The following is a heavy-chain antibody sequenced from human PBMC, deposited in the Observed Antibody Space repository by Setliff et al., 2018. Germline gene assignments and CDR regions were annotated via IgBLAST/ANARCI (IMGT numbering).Heavy chain of an antibody. CDR2: IYTSGST. CDR1: GGSISSGSYY. J-gene: IGHJ5*02. Sequence: PSETLSLTCTVSGGSISSGSYYWSWIRQPAGKGLEWIGHIYTSGSTNYNPSLKSRVTISVDTSKNQFSLKLGSVTAADTAVYYCARVREANWNPWANWFDPWGQGTLVTVSS. V-gene: IGHV4-61*09. D-gene: IGHD1-1*01. CDR3: ARVREANWNPWANWFDP.